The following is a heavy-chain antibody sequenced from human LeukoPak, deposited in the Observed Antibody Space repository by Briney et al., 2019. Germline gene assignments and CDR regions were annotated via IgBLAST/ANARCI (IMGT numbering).Heavy chain of an antibody. J-gene: IGHJ4*02. D-gene: IGHD5-12*01. Sequence: GGSLRLSCSASGFTFSSYAMHWVRQAPGKGLEYVSAISSNGGSTYYTDSVKGRFTISRDNSKNTLYLQMSSLRAEDTAVYYCVKDSGIVATITFDYWGQGTLVTVSS. CDR3: VKDSGIVATITFDY. V-gene: IGHV3-64D*06. CDR2: ISSNGGST. CDR1: GFTFSSYA.